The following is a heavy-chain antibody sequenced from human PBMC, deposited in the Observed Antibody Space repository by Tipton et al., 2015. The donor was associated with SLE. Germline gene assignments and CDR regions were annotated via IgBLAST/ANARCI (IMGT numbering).Heavy chain of an antibody. J-gene: IGHJ3*02. D-gene: IGHD6-13*01. Sequence: TLSLTCAVYGGSFSGYYWSWIRQPPGKGLEWIGYIYYSGSTNYNPSLKSRVTISVDTSKNQFSLKLSSVTAADTAVYYCARDIYSSSLIWGQGTMVTVSS. CDR2: IYYSGST. CDR3: ARDIYSSSLI. CDR1: GGSFSGYY. V-gene: IGHV4-59*12.